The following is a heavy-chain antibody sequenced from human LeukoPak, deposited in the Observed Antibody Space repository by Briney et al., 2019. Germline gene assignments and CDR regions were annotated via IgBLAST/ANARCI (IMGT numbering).Heavy chain of an antibody. CDR1: DLTFSNYE. CDR2: ISSSSSTI. Sequence: PGGSLRLSCTSSDLTFSNYEMHWVRQAPGKGLDWVSYISSSSSTIYYADSVEGRFTISRDNAKHSLYLQMNSLRAEDTAIYYCARGRYDFWSGPRAYYFDYWGQGTLVTVSS. J-gene: IGHJ4*01. CDR3: ARGRYDFWSGPRAYYFDY. V-gene: IGHV3-48*03. D-gene: IGHD3-3*01.